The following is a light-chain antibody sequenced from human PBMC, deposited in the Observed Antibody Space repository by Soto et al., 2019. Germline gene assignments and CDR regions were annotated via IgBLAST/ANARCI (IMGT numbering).Light chain of an antibody. CDR1: QRMSSY. V-gene: IGKV1-39*01. Sequence: DIQMTQSPSSLSASVGDRVTITCRASQRMSSYLNWYQQKPGKAPKLLIYAASSLQSGGPSRFSGSGSGTHFSLTISSLQPEDFATYYFQQSYTTPTWTFGQGTKVEMK. CDR2: AAS. CDR3: QQSYTTPTWT. J-gene: IGKJ1*01.